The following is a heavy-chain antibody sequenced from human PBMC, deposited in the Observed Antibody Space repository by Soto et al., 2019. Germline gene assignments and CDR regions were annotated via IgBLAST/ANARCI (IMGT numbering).Heavy chain of an antibody. J-gene: IGHJ6*02. D-gene: IGHD3-10*01. Sequence: ASVKVSCKASGGTFSSYAISWVRQAPGQGLEWMGGIIPIFGTANYAQKFQGRVTITADESTSTAYMELSSLRSEDTAVYYCAREIRYYGSGSYSHYYYYGMDVWGQGTTVTVSS. V-gene: IGHV1-69*13. CDR3: AREIRYYGSGSYSHYYYYGMDV. CDR1: GGTFSSYA. CDR2: IIPIFGTA.